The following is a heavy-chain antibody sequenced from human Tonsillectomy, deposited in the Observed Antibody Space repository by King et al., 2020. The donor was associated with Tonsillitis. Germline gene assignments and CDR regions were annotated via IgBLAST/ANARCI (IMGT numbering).Heavy chain of an antibody. V-gene: IGHV3-23*04. CDR1: GFTFRSYA. J-gene: IGHJ3*01. Sequence: VQLVESGGGLVQPGGSLRLSCAASGFTFRSYAMSWVRQAPGKGLEWVSGISGSGGSTYSADSVKGRFTISRDNSKNTPFLQMNSLRVEDTAVYYCAKDKVATMPRDAFDFWGQGTMVTVSS. CDR3: AKDKVATMPRDAFDF. D-gene: IGHD5-12*01. CDR2: ISGSGGST.